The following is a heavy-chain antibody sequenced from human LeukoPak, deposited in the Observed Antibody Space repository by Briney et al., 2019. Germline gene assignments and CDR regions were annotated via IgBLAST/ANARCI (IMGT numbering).Heavy chain of an antibody. CDR1: GLTFRNYW. CDR3: ARYLRRDMREAFDF. Sequence: GGSPRLSCAASGLTFRNYWMSWVRQAPGKGLEGVANIHQDGSGKYSVDSVKGRFTISRDNAKNSLYLQMNSLRAEDTAVYYCARYLRRDMREAFDFWGQGTMVTVSS. J-gene: IGHJ3*01. V-gene: IGHV3-7*02. D-gene: IGHD5/OR15-5a*01. CDR2: IHQDGSGK.